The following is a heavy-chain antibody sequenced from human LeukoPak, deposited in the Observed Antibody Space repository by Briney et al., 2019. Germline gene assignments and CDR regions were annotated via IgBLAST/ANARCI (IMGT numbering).Heavy chain of an antibody. CDR1: GFPFTSYA. D-gene: IGHD2-2*01. J-gene: IGHJ4*02. CDR3: AKDLPHMDCSSTSCPSDY. V-gene: IGHV3-30*18. CDR2: IPYDGSNK. Sequence: GGSLRLSCAASGFPFTSYAIHWVRQAPGKGLEWVAVIPYDGSNKYYADSVKGRFTISRDNSKNTLYLQMNSLRAEDTAVYYCAKDLPHMDCSSTSCPSDYWGQGTLVTVSS.